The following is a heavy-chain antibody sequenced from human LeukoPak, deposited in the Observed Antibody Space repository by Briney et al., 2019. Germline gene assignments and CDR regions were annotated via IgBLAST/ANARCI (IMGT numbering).Heavy chain of an antibody. V-gene: IGHV3-66*01. Sequence: PGGSLRLSCAASGFTVSTNYMTWVRQAPGKGLEWVSVIYSGGTTYYADSVKGRFSISRDNSKNTLYLQMNSLRAEDTAVYYCAMKFSGDYYYMDVWGKGTTVTVSS. D-gene: IGHD3-10*01. J-gene: IGHJ6*03. CDR1: GFTVSTNY. CDR2: IYSGGTT. CDR3: AMKFSGDYYYMDV.